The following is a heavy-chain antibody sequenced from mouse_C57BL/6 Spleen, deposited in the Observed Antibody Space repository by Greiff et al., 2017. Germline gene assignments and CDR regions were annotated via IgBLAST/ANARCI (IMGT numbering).Heavy chain of an antibody. CDR1: GYSFTDYN. CDR2: INPNYGTT. CDR3: ASDSSGPRGGFAY. D-gene: IGHD3-2*02. J-gene: IGHJ3*01. V-gene: IGHV1-39*01. Sequence: VHVKQSGPELVKPGASVKISCKASGYSFTDYNMNWVKQSNGKSLEWIGVINPNYGTTSYNQKFKGKATLTVDQSSSTAYMQLNSLTSEDSAVYYCASDSSGPRGGFAYWGQGTLVTVSA.